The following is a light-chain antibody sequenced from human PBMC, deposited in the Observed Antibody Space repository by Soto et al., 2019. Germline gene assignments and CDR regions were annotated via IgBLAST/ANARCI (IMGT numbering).Light chain of an antibody. CDR3: QHYGSSPIT. Sequence: EIVLTQSPGTLSLFPGERATLSCRASQSVDSTYLAWYQQKPGQAPRLLIYGASSRATGIPDRFSGGGSGTDFTLTISRLEPEDFAVYYCQHYGSSPITFGQGTRLEIK. J-gene: IGKJ5*01. CDR2: GAS. V-gene: IGKV3-20*01. CDR1: QSVDSTY.